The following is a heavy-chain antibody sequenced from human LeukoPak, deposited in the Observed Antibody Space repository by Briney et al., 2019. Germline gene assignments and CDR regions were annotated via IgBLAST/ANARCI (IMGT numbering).Heavy chain of an antibody. Sequence: PGGSLRLSCAASGFTFRSHGMHWVRQAPGKGLEWVAVIWYDASNVYYADSVKGRFTISRDNSRNTLYLQMNSLRAEDTAVYYCARAGSSVGIVATMFDWGQGTLVTVSS. CDR2: IWYDASNV. V-gene: IGHV3-33*01. D-gene: IGHD5-12*01. J-gene: IGHJ4*02. CDR3: ARAGSSVGIVATMFD. CDR1: GFTFRSHG.